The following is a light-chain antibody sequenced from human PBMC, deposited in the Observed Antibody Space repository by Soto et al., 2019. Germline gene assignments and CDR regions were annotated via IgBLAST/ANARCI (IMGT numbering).Light chain of an antibody. V-gene: IGKV3-15*01. J-gene: IGKJ2*01. CDR1: QSVGRN. CDR3: QQYNKWPYT. Sequence: DIVMTQSPATQSVSPGETAALSCRAGQSVGRNFAWYQQKPGQAPRLLIYGASTRATDIPARFRGSGSGTEFTLTISSLQSEDFAIYYCQQYNKWPYTFGQGTKLEIK. CDR2: GAS.